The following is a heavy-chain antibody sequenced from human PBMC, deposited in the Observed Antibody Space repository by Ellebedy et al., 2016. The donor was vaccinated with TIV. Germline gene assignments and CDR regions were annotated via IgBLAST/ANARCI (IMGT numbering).Heavy chain of an antibody. Sequence: MPSETLSLTCTVSGGSISSYYWSWIRQPPGKGLEWIGYIYYSGSTYYNPSLKSLVTISVDTFKNQFSLKLRSVTAADTALYYCARQAGGYTYGPLWMDVWGQGTTVTVSS. CDR1: GGSISSYY. V-gene: IGHV4-59*08. D-gene: IGHD5-18*01. J-gene: IGHJ6*02. CDR3: ARQAGGYTYGPLWMDV. CDR2: IYYSGST.